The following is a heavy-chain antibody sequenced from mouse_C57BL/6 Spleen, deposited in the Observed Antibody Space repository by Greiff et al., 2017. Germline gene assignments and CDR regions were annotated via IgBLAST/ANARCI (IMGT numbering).Heavy chain of an antibody. CDR3: ARQGISYALDY. D-gene: IGHD1-1*01. CDR1: GFTFSDYY. V-gene: IGHV5-12*01. J-gene: IGHJ2*01. CDR2: ISNGGGST. Sequence: EVQLVESGGGLVQPGGSLKLSCAASGFTFSDYYMYWVRQTPEKRLEWVAYISNGGGSTYYPDTVKGRFTISRDNAKNTLYLQMSRLKSEDTAMXYCARQGISYALDYWGQGTTLTVSS.